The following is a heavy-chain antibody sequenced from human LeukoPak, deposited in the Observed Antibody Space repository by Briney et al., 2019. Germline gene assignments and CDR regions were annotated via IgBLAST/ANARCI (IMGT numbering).Heavy chain of an antibody. V-gene: IGHV3-21*01. CDR3: AAGWPGGDY. D-gene: IGHD6-19*01. CDR1: GFTFSSYS. CDR2: ISGDSNYI. Sequence: PGGSLRLSCAASGFTFSSYSMNWVRQAPGKGLEWVSSISGDSNYIYYADSVRGRFTISRDNAKNSLYLQMNSLRAEDTAVYYCAAGWPGGDYWGQGTLVTVSS. J-gene: IGHJ4*02.